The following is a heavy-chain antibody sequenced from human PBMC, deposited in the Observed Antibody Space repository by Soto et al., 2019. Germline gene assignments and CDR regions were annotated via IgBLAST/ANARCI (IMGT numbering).Heavy chain of an antibody. Sequence: QLQLQESGPGLVKPSETLSLTCTVSGGSISSSSYYWGWIRQPPGKGLEWIGSIYYSGSTYYNPSLKSRVTISVDTSKNQFSLKLSSVTAADTAVYYCAKDGCISTSCPAYWFDPWGQGTLVTVSS. CDR3: AKDGCISTSCPAYWFDP. CDR1: GGSISSSSYY. CDR2: IYYSGST. V-gene: IGHV4-39*02. D-gene: IGHD2-2*01. J-gene: IGHJ5*02.